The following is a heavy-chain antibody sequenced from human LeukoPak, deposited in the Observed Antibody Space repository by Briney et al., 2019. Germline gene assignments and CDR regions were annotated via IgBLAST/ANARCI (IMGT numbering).Heavy chain of an antibody. Sequence: GGSLRLSCAASGFTFSSYWMSWVRQAPGKGLEWVSGIIGGGGSTYYADSVKGRFTISGDNSRNTLFLQMNSLRAEDTAVYYCAHGAMYQLDYWGQGTLVTVSS. J-gene: IGHJ4*02. CDR1: GFTFSSYW. D-gene: IGHD2-2*01. CDR3: AHGAMYQLDY. V-gene: IGHV3-23*01. CDR2: IIGGGGST.